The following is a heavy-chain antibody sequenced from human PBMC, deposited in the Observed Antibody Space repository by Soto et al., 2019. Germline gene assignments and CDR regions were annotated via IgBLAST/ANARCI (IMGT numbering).Heavy chain of an antibody. D-gene: IGHD3-10*01. CDR3: ARGTRATQYYFYFYGMDV. CDR2: ISHSGTT. J-gene: IGHJ6*02. Sequence: SETLSLTCTVSGGSINSYYWSWIRQPPGKGLEWIGYISHSGTTSYNPSLKSRLTISLNTSKNQFSLKLRSVTAADTAVYYCARGTRATQYYFYFYGMDVWGQGTTVTVSS. V-gene: IGHV4-59*01. CDR1: GGSINSYY.